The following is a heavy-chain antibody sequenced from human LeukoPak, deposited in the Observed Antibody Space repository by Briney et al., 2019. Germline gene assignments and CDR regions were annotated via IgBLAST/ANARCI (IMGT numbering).Heavy chain of an antibody. CDR1: GYTFTSYD. J-gene: IGHJ4*02. D-gene: IGHD3-10*01. CDR3: ARDYRDVLLWFGELSK. CDR2: ITPSSGGT. Sequence: GASVKVSCKASGYTFTSYDINWVRQAPGQGLEWMGWITPSSGGTIYAQKFQGRVTMTRDMSISTAYMELSRLRSDDTAVYYCARDYRDVLLWFGELSKWGQGTLVTVSS. V-gene: IGHV1-2*02.